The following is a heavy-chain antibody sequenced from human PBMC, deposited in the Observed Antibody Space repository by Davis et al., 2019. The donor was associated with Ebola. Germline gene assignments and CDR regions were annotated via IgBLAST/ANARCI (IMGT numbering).Heavy chain of an antibody. CDR2: INSDGSSI. J-gene: IGHJ4*01. D-gene: IGHD3-16*02. V-gene: IGHV3-74*01. CDR3: ARAGSYRFDC. CDR1: GFTFSNYW. Sequence: PGGSLRLSCAASGFTFSNYWMHWVRQAPGKGLVWVSRINSDGSSINYADSVQGRFTISRDNAKNTLYLQMISLRAEDTAVYYCARAGSYRFDCWGQGTLVTVSS.